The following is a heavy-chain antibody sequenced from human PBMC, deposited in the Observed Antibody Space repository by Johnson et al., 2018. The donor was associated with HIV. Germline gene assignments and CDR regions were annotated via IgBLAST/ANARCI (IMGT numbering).Heavy chain of an antibody. CDR2: INWNGGST. Sequence: MLLVESGGGVVRPGGSLRLSCAASGFTFEDHDMSWVRQIPGKGLEWVSGINWNGGSTGYADSVKGRCTISRDNAKNSRYLQMNSLRAEDTAFYYCARSRGGSSEDAFDIWGQGTMVTVSS. D-gene: IGHD1-26*01. CDR3: ARSRGGSSEDAFDI. J-gene: IGHJ3*02. V-gene: IGHV3-20*04. CDR1: GFTFEDHD.